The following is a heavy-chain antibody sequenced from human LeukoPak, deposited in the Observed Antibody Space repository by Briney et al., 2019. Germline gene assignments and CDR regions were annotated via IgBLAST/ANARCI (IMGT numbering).Heavy chain of an antibody. D-gene: IGHD6-13*01. J-gene: IGHJ6*02. CDR1: GYTLTSYG. CDR3: ARDSIAAAETYYYYGMDV. V-gene: IGHV1-18*01. CDR2: ISAYNGNT. Sequence: ASVKVSCKASGYTLTSYGISWVRQAPGQGLEWMGWISAYNGNTNYAQKLQGRVTMTTDTSTSTAYMELRNLRSDDTAVYYCARDSIAAAETYYYYGMDVWGQGTTVTVSS.